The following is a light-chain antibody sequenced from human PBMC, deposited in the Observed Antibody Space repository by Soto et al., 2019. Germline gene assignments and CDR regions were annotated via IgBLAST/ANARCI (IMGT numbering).Light chain of an antibody. CDR1: SSDVGYYNL. CDR3: CSYAGSGTLV. CDR2: EGS. V-gene: IGLV2-23*01. Sequence: QSALTQPASVSGSPGQSITISCTGTSSDVGYYNLVSWYQHHPGKAPKLMMYEGSKRPSGVSNRFSGSKSGTTASLTISGLQPEDEADYYCCSYAGSGTLVCGGGTKVTVL. J-gene: IGLJ2*01.